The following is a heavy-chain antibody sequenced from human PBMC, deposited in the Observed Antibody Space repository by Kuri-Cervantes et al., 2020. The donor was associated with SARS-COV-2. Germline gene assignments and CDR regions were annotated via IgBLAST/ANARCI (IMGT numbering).Heavy chain of an antibody. CDR3: ARGDVFPDY. D-gene: IGHD2-21*01. CDR1: GLTFSSDS. J-gene: IGHJ4*02. Sequence: LSLTCAASGLTFSSDSMNWVRQAPGKGLEWVSYISSSGSTMYYADSVKGRFTISRDNAKNSLYLQMNSLRDEDTAVYYCARGDVFPDYWGQGTLVTVSS. CDR2: ISSSGSTM. V-gene: IGHV3-48*02.